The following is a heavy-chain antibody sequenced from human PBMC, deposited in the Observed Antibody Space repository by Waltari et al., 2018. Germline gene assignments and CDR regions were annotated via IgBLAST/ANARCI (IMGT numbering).Heavy chain of an antibody. D-gene: IGHD6-6*01. J-gene: IGHJ5*02. CDR2: IYYSGST. CDR1: GGSISSYY. V-gene: IGHV4-59*01. Sequence: QVQLQESGPGLVKPSETLSLTCTVSGGSISSYYWSWIRQPPGKGLEWIGYIYYSGSTNYNPCLKSRVTISVDTSKNQFSLKLSSVTAADTAVYYCARSRAARPLDPWGQGTLVTVSS. CDR3: ARSRAARPLDP.